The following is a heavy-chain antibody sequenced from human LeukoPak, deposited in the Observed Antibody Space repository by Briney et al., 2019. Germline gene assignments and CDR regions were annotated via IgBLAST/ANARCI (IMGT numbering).Heavy chain of an antibody. V-gene: IGHV1-69*06. CDR2: IIPIFGTA. J-gene: IGHJ3*02. Sequence: ASVKVSCKASGGTFSSYAISWVRQAPGQGLEWMGGIIPIFGTANYAQKFQGRVTITADKSTSTAYMELSSLRSEDTAVYYCAREGDSSGYYYAAFDIWGQGTMVTVSS. D-gene: IGHD3-22*01. CDR3: AREGDSSGYYYAAFDI. CDR1: GGTFSSYA.